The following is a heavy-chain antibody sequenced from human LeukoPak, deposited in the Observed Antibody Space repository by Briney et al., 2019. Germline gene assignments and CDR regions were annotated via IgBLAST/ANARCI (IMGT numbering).Heavy chain of an antibody. V-gene: IGHV4-31*03. CDR2: ISNSGST. D-gene: IGHD5-12*01. CDR1: GGSINSGGYY. CDR3: ARADRYSGYDFRGGSFDY. J-gene: IGHJ4*02. Sequence: SQTLSLTCTVSGGSINSGGYYWSWIRQHPGKGLEGFGYISNSGSTYYHPSLRSRLSISVDTSKNQFSLKLSSVTAADTAVYYCARADRYSGYDFRGGSFDYWGQGTLVTVSS.